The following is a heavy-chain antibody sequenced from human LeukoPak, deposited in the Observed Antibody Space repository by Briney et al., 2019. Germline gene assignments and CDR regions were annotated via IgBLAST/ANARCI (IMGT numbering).Heavy chain of an antibody. CDR1: GGSFSGYY. CDR3: ARAGYSYARSSDY. Sequence: KPSETLSLTCAVYGGSFSGYYWSWIRQPPGKGLEWIGEINHSGSTNYNPSLKSRVTISVDTSKNQFSLKLSSVTAADTAVYYCARAGYSYARSSDYWGQGTLVTVSS. V-gene: IGHV4-34*01. J-gene: IGHJ4*02. CDR2: INHSGST. D-gene: IGHD5-18*01.